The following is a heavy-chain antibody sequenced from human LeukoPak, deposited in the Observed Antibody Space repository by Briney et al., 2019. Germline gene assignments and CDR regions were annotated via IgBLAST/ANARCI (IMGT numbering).Heavy chain of an antibody. CDR2: IRSKAYGGTT. CDR1: GFTFGDYA. D-gene: IGHD3-22*01. V-gene: IGHV3-49*04. CDR3: TRVVDYYDSSGYYYPYYYYYGMDV. Sequence: PGRSLRLSCPASGFTFGDYAMSWVRQAPGKGLEWVGFIRSKAYGGTTEYAASVKGRFTISRDDSKSIAYLQMNSLKTEDTAVYYCTRVVDYYDSSGYYYPYYYYYGMDVWGQGTTVTVSS. J-gene: IGHJ6*02.